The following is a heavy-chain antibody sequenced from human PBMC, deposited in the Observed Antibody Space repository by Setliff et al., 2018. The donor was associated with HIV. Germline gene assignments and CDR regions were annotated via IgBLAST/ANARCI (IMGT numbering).Heavy chain of an antibody. CDR3: ARGTAPRRGTNYGGNYPLDY. CDR1: GGSFSGYY. J-gene: IGHJ4*02. D-gene: IGHD4-4*01. CDR2: INHSGST. V-gene: IGHV4-34*01. Sequence: SETLSLTCAVYGGSFSGYYWSWIRQPPGKGLEWIGEINHSGSTNYNMSLWSRVTISLDASRNQFSLELISVTAADTAVYFCARGTAPRRGTNYGGNYPLDYWGQGTLVTVSS.